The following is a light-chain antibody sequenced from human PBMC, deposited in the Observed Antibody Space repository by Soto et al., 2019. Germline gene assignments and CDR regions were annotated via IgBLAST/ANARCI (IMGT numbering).Light chain of an antibody. J-gene: IGKJ5*01. CDR1: QSVSSSY. CDR3: QQYGSSRIT. CDR2: GAS. Sequence: EIVLTQSPGTLSLSPGERATLSCRASQSVSSSYLAWYQQKPGQAPRLLIYGASSRATGIPDRFSGSGSGTDFTLTFSRLEPEEFAVYYCQQYGSSRITFGQGTRLEIK. V-gene: IGKV3-20*01.